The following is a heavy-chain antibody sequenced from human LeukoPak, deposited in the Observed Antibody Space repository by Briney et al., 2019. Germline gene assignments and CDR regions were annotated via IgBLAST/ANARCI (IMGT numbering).Heavy chain of an antibody. CDR1: GFTFNSYA. CDR3: ARVRGIVGANYFDY. Sequence: GGSLRLSCAASGFTFNSYAMSWVRQAPGKGLEWVSAISGGRGGSTYYADSVKGRFTISRDNSKNTLYLQMNSLGAEDTAVYYCARVRGIVGANYFDYWGQGTLVTVSS. D-gene: IGHD1-26*01. J-gene: IGHJ4*02. CDR2: ISGGRGGST. V-gene: IGHV3-23*01.